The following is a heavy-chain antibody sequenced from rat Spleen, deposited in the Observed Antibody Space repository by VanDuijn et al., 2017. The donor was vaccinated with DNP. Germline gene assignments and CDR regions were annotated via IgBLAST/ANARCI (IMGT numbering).Heavy chain of an antibody. J-gene: IGHJ2*01. CDR2: ISTGGGTL. D-gene: IGHD1-11*01. CDR1: GFTFSNYG. CDR3: ARLDYGFDY. V-gene: IGHV5-19*01. Sequence: EVQLVESGGGLVQPGRSLKLSCAASGFTFSNYGMHWIRQAPTKGLEWVASISTGGGTLYYRASVRGRFTGTRDNAKSSLYLQMESLRSEDTATYYCARLDYGFDYWGQGVMVTVSS.